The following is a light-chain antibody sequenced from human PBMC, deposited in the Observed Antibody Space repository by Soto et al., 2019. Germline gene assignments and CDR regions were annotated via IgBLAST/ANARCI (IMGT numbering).Light chain of an antibody. CDR1: SSNIGAGYD. CDR3: QSYDSSLSVV. CDR2: GNS. Sequence: QAVVTQPPSVSGAPGQRVTISCTGSSSNIGAGYDVHWYQQLPGTAPKLLIYGNSNRPSGVPDRFSGSKSGTSASLAITGLQVEDEADYYCQSYDSSLSVVFGGGTKLTVL. J-gene: IGLJ2*01. V-gene: IGLV1-40*01.